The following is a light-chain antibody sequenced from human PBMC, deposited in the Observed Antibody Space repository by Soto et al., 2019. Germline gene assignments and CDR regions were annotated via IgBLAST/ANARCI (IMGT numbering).Light chain of an antibody. Sequence: EIVMTQSPATLSVSPGARAPLSCRASQSISSDVAWYQQKPGQAPRLLIYGASSRATGIPDRFSGSGSGTDFTLTISRLEPEDFAVYYCQQYGSSPTFGQGTRLEIK. CDR1: QSISSD. CDR3: QQYGSSPT. V-gene: IGKV3-20*01. CDR2: GAS. J-gene: IGKJ5*01.